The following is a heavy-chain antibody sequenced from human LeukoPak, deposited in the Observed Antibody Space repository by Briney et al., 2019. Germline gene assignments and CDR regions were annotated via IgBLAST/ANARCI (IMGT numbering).Heavy chain of an antibody. Sequence: SVKVSCKASGGTFSSYAISWVRQAPGQGLEWMGGIIPIFGTANYAQKFQGRVTITADESTSTAYMELSSLRSEDTAVYYCARDQSAIFGYFDYWGQGTLVTVSS. J-gene: IGHJ4*02. V-gene: IGHV1-69*13. CDR3: ARDQSAIFGYFDY. CDR1: GGTFSSYA. CDR2: IIPIFGTA. D-gene: IGHD3-3*01.